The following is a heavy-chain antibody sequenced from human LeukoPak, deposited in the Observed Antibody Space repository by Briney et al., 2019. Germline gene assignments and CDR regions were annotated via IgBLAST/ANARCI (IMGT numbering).Heavy chain of an antibody. D-gene: IGHD6-13*01. J-gene: IGHJ4*02. Sequence: GGSLRLSCAASGFTVSSNYMSWVRQAPGKGLEWVSVIYSGGSTYYADSVKGRFTISRDNSKNTLYLQMNSLRAEDTAVHYCARNGYSSSWYRNWGQGTLVTVSS. CDR3: ARNGYSSSWYRN. CDR2: IYSGGST. V-gene: IGHV3-53*01. CDR1: GFTVSSNY.